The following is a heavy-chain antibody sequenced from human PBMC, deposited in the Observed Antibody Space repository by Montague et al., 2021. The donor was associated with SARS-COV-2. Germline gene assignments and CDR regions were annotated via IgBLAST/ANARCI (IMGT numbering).Heavy chain of an antibody. J-gene: IGHJ4*02. CDR1: GXSFSSYY. CDR3: ARLAYCGADCFSGWEIFFDS. CDR2: INHSGSS. V-gene: IGHV4-34*01. Sequence: SETLSLTCAVSGXSFSSYYCSWICQPPGQGLEWIAEINHSGSSNYKSSLTRRVPMSVATSKNPCSLSLNFVTVADTAVYYCARLAYCGADCFSGWEIFFDSWGQGTLVTVSS. D-gene: IGHD2-21*02.